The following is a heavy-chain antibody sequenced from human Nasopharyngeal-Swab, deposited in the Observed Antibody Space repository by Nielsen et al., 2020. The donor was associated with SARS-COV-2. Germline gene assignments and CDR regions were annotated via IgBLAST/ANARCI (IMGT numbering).Heavy chain of an antibody. V-gene: IGHV3-21*01. D-gene: IGHD1-26*01. J-gene: IGHJ4*02. CDR3: ARDGDYSGWELTDY. CDR2: IRSTTSYR. CDR1: GFTFGSFA. Sequence: GESLKISCAASGFTFGSFAMNWVRQAPGKGLEWVSSIRSTTSYRNYADSVKGRFTISRDNAKNSLYLQMNSLRAEDTAVYYCARDGDYSGWELTDYWGQGTLVTVSS.